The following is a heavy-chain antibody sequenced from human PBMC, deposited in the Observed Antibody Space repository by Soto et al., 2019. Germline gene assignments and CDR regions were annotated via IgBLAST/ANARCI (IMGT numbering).Heavy chain of an antibody. CDR1: GFTFRTYT. CDR3: ARDRGYDAHDYYYNAMDV. Sequence: GVSLRLSCISSGFTFRTYTMNWVRQAPGKGLEWVSGIRGFSPYTFYAESVKGRFTISRDNAKNSLYLQMDSLRAEDTAVYYCARDRGYDAHDYYYNAMDVWGQGTTITVSS. J-gene: IGHJ6*02. CDR2: IRGFSPYT. D-gene: IGHD3-10*01. V-gene: IGHV3-21*01.